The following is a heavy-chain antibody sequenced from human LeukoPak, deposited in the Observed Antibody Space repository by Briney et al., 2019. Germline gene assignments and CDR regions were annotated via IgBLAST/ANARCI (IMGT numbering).Heavy chain of an antibody. Sequence: SETLSHTCAVYGGSFSGYYWSWIRQPPGKGLEWIGEINHSGSTNYNPSLKSRVTISVDTSKNQFSLKLSSVTAADTAVYYCARGVTIFGVVPNRFDPWGQGTLVTVSS. CDR2: INHSGST. J-gene: IGHJ5*02. CDR3: ARGVTIFGVVPNRFDP. V-gene: IGHV4-34*01. CDR1: GGSFSGYY. D-gene: IGHD3-3*01.